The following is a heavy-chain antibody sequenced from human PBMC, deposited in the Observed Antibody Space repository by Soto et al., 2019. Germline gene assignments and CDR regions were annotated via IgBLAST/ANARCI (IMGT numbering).Heavy chain of an antibody. D-gene: IGHD5-18*01. J-gene: IGHJ6*02. CDR1: GGSIRSGGYY. V-gene: IGHV4-31*01. CDR3: ARDRLMATAGTARHYFGLDV. CDR2: IYYSGNT. Sequence: SETLSLTCTVSGGSIRSGGYYWRWVRQNPRRGLEWIGNIYYSGNTYYNPSLKSQLTISVDTSKNQFSLNLSSVTAADTAVYYCARDRLMATAGTARHYFGLDVWGQGTTVTVSS.